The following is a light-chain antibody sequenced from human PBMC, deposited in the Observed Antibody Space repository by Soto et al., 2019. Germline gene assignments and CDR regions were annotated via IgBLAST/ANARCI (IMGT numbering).Light chain of an antibody. V-gene: IGKV1-5*01. CDR1: ESMSNC. CDR3: QYCHCYLT. Sequence: DIQMTQSPSTLSASVGDRVTITCRASESMSNCLAWYQQKPGKAPKLLISGASSLQSGVPSRFSGSASGAEFALTVTGPQPDDIATYDFQYCHCYLTFGQGAKVEMK. CDR2: GAS. J-gene: IGKJ1*01.